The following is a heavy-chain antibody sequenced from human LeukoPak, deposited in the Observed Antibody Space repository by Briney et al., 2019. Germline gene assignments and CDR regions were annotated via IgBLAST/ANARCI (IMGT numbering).Heavy chain of an antibody. J-gene: IGHJ4*02. CDR3: ASLATYYYDSSGTG. D-gene: IGHD3-22*01. V-gene: IGHV4-34*01. CDR1: GGSFSGYY. CDR2: INHSGST. Sequence: SETLSLTCAVYGGSFSGYYWSWIRQPPGKGLEWIGEINHSGSTNYNPSLKSRVTTSVDTSKNQFSLKLSSVTAADTAVYYCASLATYYYDSSGTGWGQGTLVTVSS.